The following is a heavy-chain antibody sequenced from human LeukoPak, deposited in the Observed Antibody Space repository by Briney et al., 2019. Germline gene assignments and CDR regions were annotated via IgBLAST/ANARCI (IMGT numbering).Heavy chain of an antibody. CDR1: GYTFSNYW. V-gene: IGHV5-51*01. CDR3: ARHGVAGRAYYYYYMDV. J-gene: IGHJ6*03. CDR2: IYPGDSDT. Sequence: GESLKISCEGSGYTFSNYWIDWVRQMPGKGLEWMGMIYPGDSDTRYSPSFQGQVTFSADKSINTAYLQWSSLKASDTAVYYCARHGVAGRAYYYYYMDVWGKGTTVTVSS. D-gene: IGHD6-19*01.